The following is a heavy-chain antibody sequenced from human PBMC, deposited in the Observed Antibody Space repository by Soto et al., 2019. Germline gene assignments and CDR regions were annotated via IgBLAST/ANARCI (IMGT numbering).Heavy chain of an antibody. CDR3: ARHLTYYDFWSGYSRRAYFDY. D-gene: IGHD3-3*01. Sequence: SETLSLTCTVSGGSISSSSYYWGWIRQPPGKGLEWIGSIYYSGSTYYNPSLKSRVTISVDTSKNQFSLKLSSVTAADTAVYYCARHLTYYDFWSGYSRRAYFDYWGQGTLVTVSS. J-gene: IGHJ4*02. V-gene: IGHV4-39*01. CDR1: GGSISSSSYY. CDR2: IYYSGST.